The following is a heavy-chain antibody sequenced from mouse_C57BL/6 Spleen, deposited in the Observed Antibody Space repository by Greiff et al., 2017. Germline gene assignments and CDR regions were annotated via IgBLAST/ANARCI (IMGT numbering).Heavy chain of an antibody. Sequence: DVKLQESGPGLVKPSQSLSLTCSVTGYSITSGYYWNWIRQFPGNQLEWMGYISYDGSNNYNPSLKNRISITRNTSKNQFFLKLNSVTTEDTATYYCARTYSNYDWYFDVWGTGTTVTVSS. CDR1: GYSITSGYY. CDR3: ARTYSNYDWYFDV. J-gene: IGHJ1*03. D-gene: IGHD2-5*01. CDR2: ISYDGSN. V-gene: IGHV3-6*01.